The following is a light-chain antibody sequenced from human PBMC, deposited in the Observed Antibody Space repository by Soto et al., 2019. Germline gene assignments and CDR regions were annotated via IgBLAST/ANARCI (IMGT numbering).Light chain of an antibody. CDR3: LQYGSSRMYT. V-gene: IGKV3-20*01. CDR1: QSVSSSY. Sequence: EIVLTQSPGTLYLSPGERATLSCRASQSVSSSYLAWYQQKPGQAPRLLIYGASSRATGIPDRFSGSGSWTDFTITISRLEPEDFAVYSCLQYGSSRMYTFGQGTKLEIK. J-gene: IGKJ2*01. CDR2: GAS.